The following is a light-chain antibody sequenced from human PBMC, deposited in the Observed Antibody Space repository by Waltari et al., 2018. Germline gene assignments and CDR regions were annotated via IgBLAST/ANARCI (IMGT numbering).Light chain of an antibody. J-gene: IGLJ3*02. Sequence: QSALTQPAAVSGSHGQSVALYCTGASSDMEWYDSVTLYQQHPGNAPKLVISDVSKRPPGVSDRFSGSKSGDTASLTISGLQFEDEADYYCCSYAGNYVWVFGGGTRLTVL. V-gene: IGLV2-23*02. CDR1: SSDMEWYDS. CDR2: DVS. CDR3: CSYAGNYVWV.